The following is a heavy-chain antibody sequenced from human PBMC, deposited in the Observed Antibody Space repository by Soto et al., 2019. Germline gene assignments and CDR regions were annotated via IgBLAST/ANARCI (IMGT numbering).Heavy chain of an antibody. D-gene: IGHD3-22*01. Sequence: QVQLQESGPGLVKPSQTLSLTCTVSGGSISSGDYYWSWIRQPPGKGLEWIGYIYYSGSTYYNPFLKSRVTVSVDTSKNQFSLKLSSVTAADTAVYYCARGPGYYYDSSGYHRAFDYWGQGTLVTVSS. J-gene: IGHJ4*02. CDR3: ARGPGYYYDSSGYHRAFDY. V-gene: IGHV4-30-4*01. CDR1: GGSISSGDYY. CDR2: IYYSGST.